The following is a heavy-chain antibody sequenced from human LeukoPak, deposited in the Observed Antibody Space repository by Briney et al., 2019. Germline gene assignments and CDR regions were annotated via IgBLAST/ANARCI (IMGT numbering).Heavy chain of an antibody. V-gene: IGHV1-18*01. CDR2: ISRHNGDT. CDR3: ARDLVAIVPEPGGFDY. J-gene: IGHJ4*02. Sequence: ASVKVSCKASGYSFTNYGISWVRQAPGQGLEWMGWISRHNGDTNYAQRFQGRVTMTTDTSTTTAYMELRSLRFDDTAVYYCARDLVAIVPEPGGFDYWGRGTLVTVSS. D-gene: IGHD2/OR15-2a*01. CDR1: GYSFTNYG.